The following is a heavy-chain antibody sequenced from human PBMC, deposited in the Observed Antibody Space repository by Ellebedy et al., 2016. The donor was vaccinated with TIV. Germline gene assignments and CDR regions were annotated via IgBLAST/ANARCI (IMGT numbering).Heavy chain of an antibody. V-gene: IGHV3-64D*09. D-gene: IGHD6-13*01. J-gene: IGHJ5*02. CDR2: ISSNGVTT. Sequence: GESLKISCSVSGFTFSSYAMHWVRQAPGKGLQYVSAISSNGVTTDYADSVEGRFTISRDNSKNTLYLQMRSLRPEDTAAYYCVKAWHSSSWYSNWFDPWGQGTLVIVSS. CDR3: VKAWHSSSWYSNWFDP. CDR1: GFTFSSYA.